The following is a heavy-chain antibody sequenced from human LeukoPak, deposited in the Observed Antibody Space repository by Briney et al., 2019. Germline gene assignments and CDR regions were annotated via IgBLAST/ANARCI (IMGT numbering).Heavy chain of an antibody. D-gene: IGHD1-26*01. CDR3: ASGPAANSGNYYAGDY. Sequence: GGSLRLSCAASGFTFSNYWMHWVRQTPGKGLVWVSRINNDGSTTSYADSVKGRFTISRDNAKNTLYLQMNSLKSEDSAAYYCASGPAANSGNYYAGDYWGQGTLVTVSS. J-gene: IGHJ4*02. CDR1: GFTFSNYW. CDR2: INNDGSTT. V-gene: IGHV3-74*01.